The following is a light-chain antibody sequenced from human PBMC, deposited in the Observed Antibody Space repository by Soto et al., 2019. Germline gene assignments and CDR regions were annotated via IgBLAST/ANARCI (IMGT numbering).Light chain of an antibody. J-gene: IGKJ4*01. V-gene: IGKV3-15*01. CDR2: GAS. CDR3: QQYNNWPLT. CDR1: QRVSSN. Sequence: EIVMTQSAATLSVSPGERSTLSCRFSQRVSSNLACYQEKPGQAPGLLIYGASTRATGIPARFSGSGSGKEFTLTISSLQSEDFAVYYCQQYNNWPLTFGGGTKVDI.